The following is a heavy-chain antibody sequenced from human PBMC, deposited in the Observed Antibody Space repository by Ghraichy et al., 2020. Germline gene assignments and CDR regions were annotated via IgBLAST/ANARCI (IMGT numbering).Heavy chain of an antibody. V-gene: IGHV3-48*02. J-gene: IGHJ4*02. Sequence: GGSLRLSCAASGFTFSSHSMNWIRQAPGKGLEWVAYINSDSKNKKYAGSVEGRFTTSRDNAKNSLYLQMNSLRDEDTAVYYCAFYYYDSSVWGQGSLVTVSS. CDR3: AFYYYDSSV. CDR2: INSDSKNK. D-gene: IGHD3-22*01. CDR1: GFTFSSHS.